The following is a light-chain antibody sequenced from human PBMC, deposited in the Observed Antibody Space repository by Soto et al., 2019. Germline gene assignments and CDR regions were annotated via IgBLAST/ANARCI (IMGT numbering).Light chain of an antibody. Sequence: GLTQSPATLSLSPGEGATLACRASQTIRKFLAWYQHKPGQGPRLLIYDTSISATDVPARFSGSGSGTDFSLTICSLEPEDFAVYYCQQRSDGITFGPGTKV. CDR3: QQRSDGIT. V-gene: IGKV3D-11*02. J-gene: IGKJ3*01. CDR1: QTIRKF. CDR2: DTS.